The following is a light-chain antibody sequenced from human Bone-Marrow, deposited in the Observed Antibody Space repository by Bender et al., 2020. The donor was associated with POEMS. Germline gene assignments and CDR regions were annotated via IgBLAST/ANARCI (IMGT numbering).Light chain of an antibody. CDR1: SSNIGAHA. CDR3: SSYTSSSTFV. V-gene: IGLV1-44*01. CDR2: SSH. Sequence: QSVLTQPPSASGTPGQRVTISCSGGSSNIGAHAVNWYQHLPGTAPKLLIYSSHRRPSEVPDRFSGSRSGTSASLAISGLQAEDEADYYCSSYTSSSTFVFGGGTKLTVL. J-gene: IGLJ2*01.